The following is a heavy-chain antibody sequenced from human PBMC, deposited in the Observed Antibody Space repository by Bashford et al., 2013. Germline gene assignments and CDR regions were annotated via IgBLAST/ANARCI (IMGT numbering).Heavy chain of an antibody. CDR1: GYTFSDYY. CDR2: INRNPNSGAT. V-gene: IGHV1-2*02. J-gene: IGHJ3*01. Sequence: ASVKVSCKASGYTFSDYYLHWVRQAPGQGLEWMGWINRNPNSGATKYAEMFQGRVTMTRDTSISTAYMELSSLRSDDTAVYFCARDGPVVGVWNAFDVWGQGTVVTVSS. CDR3: ARDGPVVGVWNAFDV. D-gene: IGHD1-26*01.